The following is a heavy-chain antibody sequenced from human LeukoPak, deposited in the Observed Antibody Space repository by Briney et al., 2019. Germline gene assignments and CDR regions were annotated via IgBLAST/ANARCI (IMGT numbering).Heavy chain of an antibody. CDR1: GFTVSSNY. J-gene: IGHJ5*02. CDR2: ISGSGGST. CDR3: AKVGSDYDSSGHNWFDP. D-gene: IGHD3-22*01. Sequence: GGSLRLSCAASGFTVSSNYMSWVRQAPGKGLEWVSAISGSGGSTYYADSVKGRFTISRDNSKNTLYLQMNSLRAEDTAVYYCAKVGSDYDSSGHNWFDPWGQGTLVTVSS. V-gene: IGHV3-23*01.